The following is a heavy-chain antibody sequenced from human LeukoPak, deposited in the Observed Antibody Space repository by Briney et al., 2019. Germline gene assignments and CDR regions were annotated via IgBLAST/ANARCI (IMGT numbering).Heavy chain of an antibody. D-gene: IGHD6-6*01. CDR3: GWRSSSSYYFDY. V-gene: IGHV1-69*06. Sequence: PGGSLRLSCAASGFTFSSYAISWVRQAPGQGLEWMGGIIPIFGTANYAQKFQGRVTITADKSTSTAYRELSSLRSEDTAVYYCGWRSSSSYYFDYWGQGTLVTVSS. CDR2: IIPIFGTA. CDR1: GFTFSSYA. J-gene: IGHJ4*02.